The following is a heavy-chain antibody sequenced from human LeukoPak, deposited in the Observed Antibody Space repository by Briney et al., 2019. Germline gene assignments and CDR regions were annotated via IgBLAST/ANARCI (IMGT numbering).Heavy chain of an antibody. J-gene: IGHJ4*02. V-gene: IGHV1-2*02. D-gene: IGHD5-18*01. CDR2: INPNSGGT. Sequence: GASVKVSCKASGYTFTGYYMHWVRQAPGQGLEWMGWINPNSGGTNYAQKFQGRVTMTRDTSISTAYMELSSLRSEDTAVYYCATASVGGYSYGSFDYWGQGTQVTVSS. CDR1: GYTFTGYY. CDR3: ATASVGGYSYGSFDY.